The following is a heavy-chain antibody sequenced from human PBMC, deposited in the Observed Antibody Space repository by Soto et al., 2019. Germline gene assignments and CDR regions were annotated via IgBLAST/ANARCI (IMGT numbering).Heavy chain of an antibody. Sequence: GGSLRLSCAASGFTFSSYAMSWVRQAPGKGLEWVSGISGSGGTTYYADSVKGRFTISRDNSKNTLYLQMNSLRAEDTAVYYRAKGGGSSSFLGAFDPWGQGTLVTVSS. J-gene: IGHJ5*02. V-gene: IGHV3-23*01. CDR1: GFTFSSYA. CDR2: ISGSGGTT. CDR3: AKGGGSSSFLGAFDP. D-gene: IGHD1-26*01.